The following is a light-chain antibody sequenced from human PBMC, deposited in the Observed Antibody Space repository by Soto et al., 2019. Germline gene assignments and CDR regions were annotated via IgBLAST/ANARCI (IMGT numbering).Light chain of an antibody. Sequence: DIVMTQSPLSLPVTPGEPASISCRSSQSLLHSNGYNYLDWYLQKPGQSPQLLIYLGSNRASGVPDRFSGSGSGTDCTLKISRVEAKDVGVYYCMQALQTPPGLTFGGGTKVEIK. CDR3: MQALQTPPGLT. CDR1: QSLLHSNGYNY. CDR2: LGS. J-gene: IGKJ4*01. V-gene: IGKV2-28*01.